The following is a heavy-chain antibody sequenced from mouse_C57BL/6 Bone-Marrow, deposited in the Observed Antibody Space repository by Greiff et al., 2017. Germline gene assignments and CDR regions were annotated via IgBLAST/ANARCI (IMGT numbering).Heavy chain of an antibody. D-gene: IGHD2-2*01. CDR1: GFSLSTFGMG. J-gene: IGHJ3*01. V-gene: IGHV8-8*01. Sequence: QVTLKESGPGILQPSQTLSLTCSFSGFSLSTFGMGVVWIRQPSGMGLVWLAHTWWDDDKYYNPALKSRLTISKDTSKNQVFLKIANVGTADTATYYCARIDLLWLRRGSSWLAYWGQGTLVTVSA. CDR2: TWWDDDK. CDR3: ARIDLLWLRRGSSWLAY.